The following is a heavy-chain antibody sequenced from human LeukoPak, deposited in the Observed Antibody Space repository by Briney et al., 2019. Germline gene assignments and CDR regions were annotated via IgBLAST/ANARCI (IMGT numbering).Heavy chain of an antibody. Sequence: QPGGSLRLSCAASGFTFSSYAMSWVRQAPGKGLEWVSAVSGSGDSTYYADSVKGRFTISRDNSKNTLYLQMNSLRAEDTAVYYCANGYSYGFRNYWGQGTLVTVSS. CDR1: GFTFSSYA. V-gene: IGHV3-23*01. CDR3: ANGYSYGFRNY. D-gene: IGHD5-18*01. CDR2: VSGSGDST. J-gene: IGHJ4*02.